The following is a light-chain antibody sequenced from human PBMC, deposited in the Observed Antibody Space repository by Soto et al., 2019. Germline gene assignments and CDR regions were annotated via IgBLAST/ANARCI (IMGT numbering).Light chain of an antibody. J-gene: IGKJ5*01. CDR3: QQYNNWPPVT. CDR1: QSVSSN. Sequence: ETVMTQSPGTLSVSPGERATLSCRASQSVSSNLAWYQQKPGQAPRLLIYGVSTRATGIPARFSGSGSGTEFTLTISSLQSEDFAVYYCQQYNNWPPVTFGQGTRLEIK. CDR2: GVS. V-gene: IGKV3-15*01.